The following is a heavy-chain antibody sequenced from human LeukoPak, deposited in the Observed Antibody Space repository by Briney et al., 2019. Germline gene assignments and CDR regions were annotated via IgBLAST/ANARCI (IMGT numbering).Heavy chain of an antibody. CDR3: ARAGYWRAEVY. J-gene: IGHJ4*02. CDR1: GGSFSGYY. D-gene: IGHD2-2*03. V-gene: IGHV4-34*01. Sequence: SETLSLTCAVYGGSFSGYYWGWIRQPLGKGLEWIGEINHSGSTNYNPSLKSRVTISVDTSKNQFSLKLSSVAAADTAVYYCARAGYWRAEVYWGQGTLVTVSS. CDR2: INHSGST.